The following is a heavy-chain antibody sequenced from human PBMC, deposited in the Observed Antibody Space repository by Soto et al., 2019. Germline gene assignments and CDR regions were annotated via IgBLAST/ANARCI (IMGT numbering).Heavy chain of an antibody. J-gene: IGHJ6*02. CDR3: AQHRSSWYWGAALNYYYYGMDV. D-gene: IGHD6-13*01. V-gene: IGHV2-5*02. Sequence: QITLKESGPPLVKPTQTLTLTCTFSGFSLSTSGVGVGWIRQPPGKALEWLALIYWDDDKRYSPSLKSRLTITKDTSKTHVVLTMTHMDPVDTATYYCAQHRSSWYWGAALNYYYYGMDVWGQGTTVTVSS. CDR1: GFSLSTSGVG. CDR2: IYWDDDK.